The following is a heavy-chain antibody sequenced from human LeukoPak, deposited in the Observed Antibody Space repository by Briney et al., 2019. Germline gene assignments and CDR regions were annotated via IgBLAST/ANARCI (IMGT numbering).Heavy chain of an antibody. CDR3: AREKRYHDFWSGYSNDYYYGMDV. CDR2: ISYDGSNK. Sequence: GRSLRLSCAASGFTFSSYAMRWVRQAPGKGLEWVAVISYDGSNKYYADSVKGRFTISRDNSKNTLYLQMNSLRAEDTAVYYCAREKRYHDFWSGYSNDYYYGMDVWGQGTTVTVSS. V-gene: IGHV3-30-3*01. J-gene: IGHJ6*02. D-gene: IGHD3-3*01. CDR1: GFTFSSYA.